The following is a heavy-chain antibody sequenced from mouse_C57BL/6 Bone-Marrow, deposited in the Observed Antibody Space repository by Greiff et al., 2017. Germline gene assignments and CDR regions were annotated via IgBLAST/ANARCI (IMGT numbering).Heavy chain of an antibody. J-gene: IGHJ2*01. CDR1: GYTFTSYW. D-gene: IGHD1-1*01. V-gene: IGHV1-69*01. Sequence: QVQLQQPGAELVMPGASVKLSCKASGYTFTSYWMHWVKQRPGQGLEWIGEIDPSDSYTNYNQKFKGKSTLTVDKSSSTAYMQLSSLTSEDSAVYYCAREDYYDSSDLDYWGQGTTLTVSS. CDR3: AREDYYDSSDLDY. CDR2: IDPSDSYT.